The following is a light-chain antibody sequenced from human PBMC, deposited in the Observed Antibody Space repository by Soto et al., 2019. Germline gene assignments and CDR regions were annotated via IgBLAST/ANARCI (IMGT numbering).Light chain of an antibody. CDR1: QSVNSN. V-gene: IGKV3-15*01. CDR2: GAS. Sequence: EIVMTQSPATLSVSPGERATLSCRASQSVNSNLAWYQQKPGQAPRLLIYGASTRATGIPARFSGSGSGTEFTLPISSLQSEDVAVYYCQQYNNWPPMYTFGQGTKLEIK. CDR3: QQYNNWPPMYT. J-gene: IGKJ2*01.